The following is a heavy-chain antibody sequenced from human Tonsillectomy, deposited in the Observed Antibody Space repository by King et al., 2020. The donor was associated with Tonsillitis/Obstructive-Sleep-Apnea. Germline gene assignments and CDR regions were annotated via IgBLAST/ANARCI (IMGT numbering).Heavy chain of an antibody. CDR1: GGTFKNYA. CDR3: ARVGDNYSYSSTWYLAFDI. D-gene: IGHD6-13*01. Sequence: VQLVESGAEVKKPGSSVKVSCKASGGTFKNYAINWVRQAPGQGLEWMGGIIPIFGTTNYAQKFQGRVTFTADESTDTASMELSSLRSEDTAVYYCARVGDNYSYSSTWYLAFDIWGQGTMVTVSS. CDR2: IIPIFGTT. V-gene: IGHV1-69*01. J-gene: IGHJ3*02.